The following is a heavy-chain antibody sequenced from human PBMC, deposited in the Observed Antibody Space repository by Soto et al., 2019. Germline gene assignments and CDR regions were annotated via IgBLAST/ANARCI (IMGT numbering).Heavy chain of an antibody. D-gene: IGHD3-22*01. CDR2: IYYSGST. Sequence: QLQLQESGPGLVKPSETLSLTCTVSGGSISSSSYYWGWIRQPPGKGLEWIGSIYYSGSTYYNPSLKSRVTISVDTSKNQFTLKLSSVTAADTAVYYCAGNYYDSSGYYYDHDYWGQGTLVTVSS. CDR3: AGNYYDSSGYYYDHDY. V-gene: IGHV4-39*01. CDR1: GGSISSSSYY. J-gene: IGHJ4*02.